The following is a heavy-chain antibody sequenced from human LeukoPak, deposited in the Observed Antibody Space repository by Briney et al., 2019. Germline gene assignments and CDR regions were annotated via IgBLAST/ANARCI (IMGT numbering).Heavy chain of an antibody. CDR2: MNPNSGNT. CDR3: ATVTPEGLDFDY. Sequence: ASVKVSCKASGYTFTSYDINWVRQATGQGLEWMGWMNPNSGNTGYAQKFQGRVTMTEDTSTDTAYMELSSLRSEDTAVYYCATVTPEGLDFDYWGQGTLVTVSS. V-gene: IGHV1-8*01. CDR1: GYTFTSYD. J-gene: IGHJ4*02.